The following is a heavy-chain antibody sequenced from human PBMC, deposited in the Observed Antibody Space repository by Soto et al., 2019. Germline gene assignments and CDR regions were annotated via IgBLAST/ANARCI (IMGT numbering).Heavy chain of an antibody. V-gene: IGHV3-7*03. Sequence: EVQLVESGGELVQPGGSLRLSCAASGFMFNDYWMAWFRQAPGRGLEWVANIKRDGSEKNYGDSVKGRFTIYRDNAQNSLYLQMSGLRADDTAIYYCPRDCEPRVSRDALDIWGQGTMVTVSS. J-gene: IGHJ3*02. D-gene: IGHD2-21*01. CDR2: IKRDGSEK. CDR1: GFMFNDYW. CDR3: PRDCEPRVSRDALDI.